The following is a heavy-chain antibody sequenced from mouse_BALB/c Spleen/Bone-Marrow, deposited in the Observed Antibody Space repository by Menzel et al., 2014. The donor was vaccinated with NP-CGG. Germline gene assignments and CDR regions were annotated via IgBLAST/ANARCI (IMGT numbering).Heavy chain of an antibody. Sequence: VKLMESGPELVRPGVSVKISCKGSGYTFTDYAMYWVKQSHAKSLEWIGVISTYSGNTNYNQKFKGKATMTVDKSSSTAYMELARLTSEDSAIYYCARPRQLGLAFYAMDYWGQGTSVTVSS. J-gene: IGHJ4*01. CDR1: GYTFTDYA. V-gene: IGHV1-67*01. D-gene: IGHD3-2*01. CDR3: ARPRQLGLAFYAMDY. CDR2: ISTYSGNT.